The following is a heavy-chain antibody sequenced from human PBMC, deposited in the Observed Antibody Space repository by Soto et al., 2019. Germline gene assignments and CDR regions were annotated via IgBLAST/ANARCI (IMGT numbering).Heavy chain of an antibody. J-gene: IGHJ1*01. CDR1: GFTFDDYA. Sequence: GGSLRLSCAASGFTFDDYAMHWVRQVPGKGLEWVSGINWNSGSIGYGDSVKGRFAISRDNAKNSLHLQMNSLSAEDTASYYCVKDESINWYSGHFRHWGQGXLVTVYS. V-gene: IGHV3-9*01. CDR2: INWNSGSI. D-gene: IGHD6-13*01. CDR3: VKDESINWYSGHFRH.